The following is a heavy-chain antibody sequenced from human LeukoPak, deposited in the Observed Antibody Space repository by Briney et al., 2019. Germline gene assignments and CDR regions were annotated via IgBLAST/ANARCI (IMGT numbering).Heavy chain of an antibody. D-gene: IGHD6-13*01. J-gene: IGHJ4*02. Sequence: GSLRLSCAASGFTFSTYAMSWVRQAPGKGLEWVSVISGSGGSTDYAGFVKGRFTISRDNSKNTLYLQMNSLRAEDTAVYYCSNLYSSNYWGQGTLVTVSS. V-gene: IGHV3-23*01. CDR2: ISGSGGST. CDR3: SNLYSSNY. CDR1: GFTFSTYA.